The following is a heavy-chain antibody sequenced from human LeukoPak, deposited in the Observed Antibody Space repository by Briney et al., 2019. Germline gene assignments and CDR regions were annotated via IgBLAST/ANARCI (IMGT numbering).Heavy chain of an antibody. J-gene: IGHJ4*02. V-gene: IGHV5-51*01. Sequence: GESLKISCKGSGYSFTTYWITWVRQMPGKGLEWMGIIYPGNSDTRYSPSFHGQVTISADTSITTAYLQWSSLEASDTATYYCARRISATGREFDFWGQGTQVTVSS. CDR3: ARRISATGREFDF. CDR2: IYPGNSDT. D-gene: IGHD6-13*01. CDR1: GYSFTTYW.